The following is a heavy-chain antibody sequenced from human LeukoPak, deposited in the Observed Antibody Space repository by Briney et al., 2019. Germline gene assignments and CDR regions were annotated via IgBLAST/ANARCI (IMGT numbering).Heavy chain of an antibody. CDR2: ISANSVYT. CDR3: AKIGVTGSWFFDL. V-gene: IGHV3-23*01. Sequence: GGSLRLSCAASGFTFSSYEMNWVRQDPGKGLEWVSSISANSVYTYYAASVKGRFTISRDNSKNTLFLQMNNMGAEDTAIYFCAKIGVTGSWFFDLWGRGTLLSVSS. CDR1: GFTFSSYE. D-gene: IGHD3-3*01. J-gene: IGHJ2*01.